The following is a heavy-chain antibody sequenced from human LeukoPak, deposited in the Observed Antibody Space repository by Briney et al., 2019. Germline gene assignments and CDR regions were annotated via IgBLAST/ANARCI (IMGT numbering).Heavy chain of an antibody. CDR3: ARWTTMTRAFDY. D-gene: IGHD4-17*01. Sequence: SETLSLTCAVYGGSFSGYYWSWIRQPPGKGLEWIGKINHSGSTNYNPSLKSRVTISVDTSKNQFSLKLSSVTAADTAVYYCARWTTMTRAFDYWGQGTLVTVSS. CDR1: GGSFSGYY. J-gene: IGHJ4*02. CDR2: INHSGST. V-gene: IGHV4-34*01.